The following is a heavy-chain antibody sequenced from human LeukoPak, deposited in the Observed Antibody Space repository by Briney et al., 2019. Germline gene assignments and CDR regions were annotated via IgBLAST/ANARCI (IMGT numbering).Heavy chain of an antibody. CDR1: GGSFSGYY. CDR3: ARTEDSSGWYGPDY. J-gene: IGHJ4*02. CDR2: INHSGST. V-gene: IGHV4-34*01. Sequence: NPSETLSLTCAVYGGSFSGYYWSWIRQPPGKGLEWIGEINHSGSTNYNPSLKSRVTISVDTSKNQFSLKLSSVTAADTAVYYCARTEDSSGWYGPDYWGQGTLVTVSS. D-gene: IGHD6-19*01.